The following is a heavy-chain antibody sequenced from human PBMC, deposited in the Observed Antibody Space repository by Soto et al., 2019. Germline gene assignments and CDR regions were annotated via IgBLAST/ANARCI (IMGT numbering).Heavy chain of an antibody. CDR2: IRSKANSYAT. CDR1: GFTFSGSA. D-gene: IGHD4-4*01. Sequence: EVQLVESGGGLVQPGGSLKLSCAASGFTFSGSAMHWVRQASGKGLEWVGGIRSKANSYATAYAASVKGRFTISRDDSKNTAYLQMNSLKTEDTAVYYCLGLQARGGMDVWGQGTTVTVSS. CDR3: LGLQARGGMDV. J-gene: IGHJ6*02. V-gene: IGHV3-73*02.